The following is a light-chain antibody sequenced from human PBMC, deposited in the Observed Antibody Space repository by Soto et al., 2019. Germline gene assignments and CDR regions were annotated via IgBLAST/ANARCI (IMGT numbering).Light chain of an antibody. J-gene: IGKJ5*01. CDR3: QQYYSTPIT. V-gene: IGKV4-1*01. CDR1: RSILYDSNNKNY. CDR2: WAS. Sequence: DIVMTQSPDSLAVSLGERATINCKSSRSILYDSNNKNYVAWYQQKPGQPPKLLIYWASTGESGVPDRISGSGYGTDFTLTISSLQAEDVAVYYCQQYYSTPITFGQGTRLEIK.